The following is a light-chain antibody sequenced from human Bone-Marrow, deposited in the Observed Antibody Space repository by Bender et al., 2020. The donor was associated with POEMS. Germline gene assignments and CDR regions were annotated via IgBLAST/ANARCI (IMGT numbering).Light chain of an antibody. Sequence: QSVLTQPPSASGAPGQRVTISCSGSRSNIGSNTVNWYQHFPGTAPKLLMYSDNQRPSGIPERFSGSRSGTTATLTVSGVQAEDEADYYCQSADSSGPYVVFGGGTKLTVL. V-gene: IGLV1-44*01. CDR1: RSNIGSNT. J-gene: IGLJ2*01. CDR3: QSADSSGPYVV. CDR2: SDN.